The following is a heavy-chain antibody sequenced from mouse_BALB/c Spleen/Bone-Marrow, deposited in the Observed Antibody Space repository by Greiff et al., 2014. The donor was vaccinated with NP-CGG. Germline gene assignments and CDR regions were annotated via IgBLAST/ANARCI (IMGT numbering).Heavy chain of an antibody. CDR1: GYTFTDYN. Sequence: VQLKESGPELVKPGASVKISCKASGYTFTDYNMHWVKQSHGKSLEWIGYIYPYNGGTGYNQKFKSKATLTVDNSSSTAYMELRSLTSEDAAVYDCARLGRDYWGQGTTLTVSS. CDR2: IYPYNGGT. J-gene: IGHJ2*01. CDR3: ARLGRDY. V-gene: IGHV1S29*02. D-gene: IGHD4-1*01.